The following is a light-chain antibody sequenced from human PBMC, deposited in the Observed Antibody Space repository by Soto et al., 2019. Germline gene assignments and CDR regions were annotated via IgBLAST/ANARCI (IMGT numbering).Light chain of an antibody. V-gene: IGLV2-14*03. CDR3: CSYTSSSTPVV. CDR1: SSDVGGYNY. J-gene: IGLJ2*01. Sequence: QSALTQPASVSGSPGQSITISCTGTSSDVGGYNYVSWYQQHPGKAPKLMIYDVSNRPSRVSNRFSGSKSGNTASLTISGSQAEDEADYYCCSYTSSSTPVVFCGGSKLTVL. CDR2: DVS.